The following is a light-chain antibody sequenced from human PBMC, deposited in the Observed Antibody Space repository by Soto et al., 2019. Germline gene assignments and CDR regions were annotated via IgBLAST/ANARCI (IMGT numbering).Light chain of an antibody. CDR1: QSVSSN. Sequence: EIVMTQSPATLSVSPGERATLSCRPSQSVSSNLAWYQQKPGQAPRLLIYGASTRATGIPARFSGSGSGTEFTLTISSLQSEDFAVYYCQQYNNWLPGTFGQGTKLEIK. CDR3: QQYNNWLPGT. CDR2: GAS. V-gene: IGKV3-15*01. J-gene: IGKJ2*02.